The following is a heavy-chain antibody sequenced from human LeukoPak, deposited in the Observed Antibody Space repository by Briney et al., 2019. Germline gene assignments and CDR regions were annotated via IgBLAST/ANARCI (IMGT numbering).Heavy chain of an antibody. Sequence: GASVKVSCKPSGFTFTGYYIHWLRQAPGQGLEWMGWINPKRGDTKYAPKFQGRVTMTRDTSIRTAYMDLSSLRSDDTAVYYCARDWGMVAGTAGDYWGQGTLVTVSS. D-gene: IGHD6-19*01. CDR1: GFTFTGYY. CDR2: INPKRGDT. CDR3: ARDWGMVAGTAGDY. V-gene: IGHV1-2*02. J-gene: IGHJ4*02.